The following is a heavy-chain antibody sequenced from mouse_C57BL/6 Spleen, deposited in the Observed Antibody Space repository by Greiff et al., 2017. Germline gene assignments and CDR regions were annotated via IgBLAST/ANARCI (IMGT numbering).Heavy chain of an antibody. J-gene: IGHJ2*01. Sequence: EVQVVESGPGLVKPSQSLSLTCSVTGYSITSGYYWNWIRQFPGNKLEWMGYISYDGSNNYNPSLKNRISITRDTSKNQFFLKLNSVTTEDTATYYCARGGYDLDYWGQGTTLTVSS. CDR1: GYSITSGYY. CDR3: ARGGYDLDY. D-gene: IGHD2-2*01. CDR2: ISYDGSN. V-gene: IGHV3-6*01.